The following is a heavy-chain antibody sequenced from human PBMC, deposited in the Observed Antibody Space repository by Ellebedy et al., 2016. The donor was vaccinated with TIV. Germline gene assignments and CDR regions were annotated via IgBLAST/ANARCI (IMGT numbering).Heavy chain of an antibody. Sequence: AASVKVSCKASGYTFTGYYMHWVRQAPGQGLEWMGWINPNSGGTNYAQKFQGRVTMTRDTSISTAYMELSRLRSDDTAVYYCARDLCGSGSYVFDYWGQGTLVTVSS. J-gene: IGHJ4*02. V-gene: IGHV1-2*02. CDR2: INPNSGGT. CDR3: ARDLCGSGSYVFDY. CDR1: GYTFTGYY. D-gene: IGHD3-10*01.